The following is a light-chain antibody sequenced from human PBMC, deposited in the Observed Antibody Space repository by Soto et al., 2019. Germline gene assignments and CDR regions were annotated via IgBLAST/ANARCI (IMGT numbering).Light chain of an antibody. CDR2: GAS. J-gene: IGKJ1*01. CDR3: QQYTQWPLT. V-gene: IGKV3-15*01. Sequence: DIVLTQSPGTLSLSPGERATLSCRASQSVSSNLAWYQQKPGQAPRVLIYGASTRATDMPARFSGSGAGTDFTLTISSLQSEDFAVYYCQQYTQWPLTFGQGTKVDIK. CDR1: QSVSSN.